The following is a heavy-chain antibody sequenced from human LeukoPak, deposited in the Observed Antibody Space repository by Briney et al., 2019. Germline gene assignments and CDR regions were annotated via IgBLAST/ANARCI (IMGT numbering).Heavy chain of an antibody. Sequence: SETLSLTCTVSGDSISYFYWGWIRQSPGKGLEWIGSIYHGGSTYYNPSLRSRVIVSVDTSKNHFSLKMSSVTAADTAVYYCARDLASCAGDCYSDGFDYWGQGALVTVSS. D-gene: IGHD2-21*02. CDR2: IYHGGST. V-gene: IGHV4-38-2*02. CDR3: ARDLASCAGDCYSDGFDY. J-gene: IGHJ4*02. CDR1: GDSISYFY.